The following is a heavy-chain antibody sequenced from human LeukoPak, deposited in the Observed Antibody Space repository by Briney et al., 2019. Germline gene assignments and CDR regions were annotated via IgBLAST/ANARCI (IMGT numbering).Heavy chain of an antibody. CDR3: AREKTRSCYFPRRGVCSSWFDP. J-gene: IGHJ5*02. D-gene: IGHD2-15*01. Sequence: SETLSLTCAVSGGSISSGGYSWSWVRQPPGKGLEWIGYIYYSGSTYYNPSLKSRVTISVDTSKNQFSLKLSSVTAADTAVYYCAREKTRSCYFPRRGVCSSWFDPWGQGTLVTVSS. CDR2: IYYSGST. V-gene: IGHV4-30-4*07. CDR1: GGSISSGGYS.